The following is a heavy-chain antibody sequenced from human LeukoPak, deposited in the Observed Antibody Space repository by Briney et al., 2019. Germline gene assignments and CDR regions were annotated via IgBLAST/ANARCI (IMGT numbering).Heavy chain of an antibody. CDR3: ARVETAMVTVPDY. CDR1: GGTFSSYA. V-gene: IGHV1-69*04. Sequence: SVKVSCKASGGTFSSYAISWVRQAPGQGLEWMGRIIPILGIANYAQKFQGRVTITADKSTSTAYMELSSLRSEDTAVYYCARVETAMVTVPDYWGQGTLVTVSS. J-gene: IGHJ4*02. CDR2: IIPILGIA. D-gene: IGHD5-18*01.